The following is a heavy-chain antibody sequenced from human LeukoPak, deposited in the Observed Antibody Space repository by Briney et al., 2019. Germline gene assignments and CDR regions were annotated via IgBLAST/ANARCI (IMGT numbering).Heavy chain of an antibody. D-gene: IGHD6-19*01. CDR3: ATPGRIAVAGQFDY. Sequence: PSETLSLTCTVSGGSISSSTYYWPWIPQPPGKGLNGFGYIYYSGRSYYNPSLKSRVTISVDSSQNHFSLKLSSVTAADTAAYYCATPGRIAVAGQFDYWGQGTLVAVSS. CDR2: IYYSGRS. CDR1: GGSISSSTYY. V-gene: IGHV4-39*02. J-gene: IGHJ4*02.